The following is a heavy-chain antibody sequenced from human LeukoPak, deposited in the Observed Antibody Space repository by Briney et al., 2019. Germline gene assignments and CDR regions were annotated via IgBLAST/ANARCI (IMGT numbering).Heavy chain of an antibody. D-gene: IGHD7-27*01. J-gene: IGHJ4*02. Sequence: ASVKVSCKASGYAFTSYDFNWVRQATGQRPEWMGWMSPNSGDTGYAQKFQDRVTMTRNTSISAAYMELSSLRSDDTAVYYCARGPPNWGYDYWGPGTLVTVSS. CDR3: ARGPPNWGYDY. CDR1: GYAFTSYD. V-gene: IGHV1-8*01. CDR2: MSPNSGDT.